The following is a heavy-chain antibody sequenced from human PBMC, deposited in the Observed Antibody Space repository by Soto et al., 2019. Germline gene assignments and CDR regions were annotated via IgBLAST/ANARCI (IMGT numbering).Heavy chain of an antibody. J-gene: IGHJ6*03. CDR2: MNPNSGNT. V-gene: IGHV1-8*01. CDR3: ARARRPLQARHYYYTYMDV. Sequence: GASVKVSCKASGYTFTSYDINWARQATGQGLEWMGWMNPNSGNTGYAQKFQGRVTMTRNTSISTAYMELSSLRSEDTAVYYCARARRPLQARHYYYTYMDVRGKGTTVTVSS. CDR1: GYTFTSYD. D-gene: IGHD2-15*01.